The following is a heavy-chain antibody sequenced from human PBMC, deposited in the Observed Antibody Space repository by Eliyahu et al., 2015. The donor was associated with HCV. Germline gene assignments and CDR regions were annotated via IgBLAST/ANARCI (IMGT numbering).Heavy chain of an antibody. Sequence: EVQLVESGGGLVQPGGSLRLSCAASGFTFXSYDMHWVRQATGKGSEWGFAIGTAGDKYYPGSVKGRFTISRENAKNSLYLQMNSLRAGDTAVYYCAREFKDVAAAGNGAFDIWGQGTMVTVSS. CDR3: AREFKDVAAAGNGAFDI. CDR2: IGTAGDK. V-gene: IGHV3-13*04. CDR1: GFTFXSYD. D-gene: IGHD6-13*01. J-gene: IGHJ3*02.